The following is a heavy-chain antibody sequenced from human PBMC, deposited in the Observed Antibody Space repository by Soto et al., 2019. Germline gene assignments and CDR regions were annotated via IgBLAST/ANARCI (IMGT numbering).Heavy chain of an antibody. CDR1: GFTFSYYY. D-gene: IGHD3-10*01. CDR3: ASLAIGTIIRGAPDF. J-gene: IGHJ4*02. V-gene: IGHV3-11*01. CDR2: ISSGGSSI. Sequence: GGSLRLSCAASGFTFSYYYMTWIRQAPGKGLEWVSYISSGGSSIYYADSVKGRFTISRDNAKNSLYLQMNSLRAEDTAMYYCASLAIGTIIRGAPDFWGQGTLVTVSS.